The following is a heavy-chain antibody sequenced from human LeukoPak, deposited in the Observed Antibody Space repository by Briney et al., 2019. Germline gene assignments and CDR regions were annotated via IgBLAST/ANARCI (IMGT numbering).Heavy chain of an antibody. CDR1: GYTFTGYY. Sequence: VSVKVSCKASGYTFTGYYMHWVRQAPGQGLEWMGWINPNSGGTNYARRFQGRVTMTRDTPISTAYMELSRLRSDDTAVYYCARTRIATYRLDVWGQGTTVTVSS. CDR2: INPNSGGT. J-gene: IGHJ6*02. D-gene: IGHD6-6*01. V-gene: IGHV1-2*02. CDR3: ARTRIATYRLDV.